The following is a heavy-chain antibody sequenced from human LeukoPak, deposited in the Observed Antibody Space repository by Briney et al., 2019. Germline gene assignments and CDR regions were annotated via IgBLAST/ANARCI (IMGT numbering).Heavy chain of an antibody. D-gene: IGHD3-3*01. Sequence: GGSLRLSCAASGFTFSSYAMSWVRQAPGKGLEWVSAISGSGGSTYYADSVKGRFTISRDNSKNTLYLQMNSLRAEDTAVYYCARGLITIFGVVRDYGMDVWGQGTTVTVSS. V-gene: IGHV3-23*01. CDR3: ARGLITIFGVVRDYGMDV. CDR2: ISGSGGST. CDR1: GFTFSSYA. J-gene: IGHJ6*02.